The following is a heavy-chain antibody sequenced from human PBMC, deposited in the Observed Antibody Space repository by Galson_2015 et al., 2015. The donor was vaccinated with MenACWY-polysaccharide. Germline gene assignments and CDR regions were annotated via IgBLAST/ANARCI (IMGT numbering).Heavy chain of an antibody. V-gene: IGHV3-74*01. CDR3: TKAGAKSFRGSSCHFNWFDP. J-gene: IGHJ5*02. CDR1: GFSRSTDW. D-gene: IGHD2-15*01. Sequence: SRKVACAASGFSRSTDWMHWARHDPGTGLVWVSRINADGSATGDAGSVGGRFIISRDNAKNTLDLEMNSLRAEDTAVYYCTKAGAKSFRGSSCHFNWFDPWGQGTLVTVSP. CDR2: INADGSAT.